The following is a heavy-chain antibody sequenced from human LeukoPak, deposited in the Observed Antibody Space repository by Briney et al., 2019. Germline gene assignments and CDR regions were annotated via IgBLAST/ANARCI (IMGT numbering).Heavy chain of an antibody. CDR1: GYTFTSYY. V-gene: IGHV1-46*01. Sequence: GASVKVSCKASGYTFTSYYMHWVRQAPGQGLEWMGITNPSGGSTSYAQKFQGRVTMTRDTSTSTVYMELSSLRSEDTAVYYCARDQQPGYSSGHWFDPWGQGTLVTVSS. J-gene: IGHJ5*02. CDR3: ARDQQPGYSSGHWFDP. CDR2: TNPSGGST. D-gene: IGHD6-19*01.